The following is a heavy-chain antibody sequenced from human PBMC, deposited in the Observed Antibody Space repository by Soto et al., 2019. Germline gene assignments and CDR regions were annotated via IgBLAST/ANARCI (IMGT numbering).Heavy chain of an antibody. CDR3: ARGGSYYDSKNYFDY. Sequence: GGSLRLSCASSRFTFSSYWMHWVRQAPGKGLVWVSLINSDGSSTSYADSVKGRFTISRDNAKNTLYLQMNSLRAEDTAVYYCARGGSYYDSKNYFDYWGQGTLVTVSS. CDR1: RFTFSSYW. CDR2: INSDGSST. J-gene: IGHJ4*02. V-gene: IGHV3-74*01. D-gene: IGHD3-22*01.